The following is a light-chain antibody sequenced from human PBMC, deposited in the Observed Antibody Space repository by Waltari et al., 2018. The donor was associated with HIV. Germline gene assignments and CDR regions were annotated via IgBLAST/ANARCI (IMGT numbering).Light chain of an antibody. V-gene: IGLV3-1*01. CDR1: KLGDKY. CDR2: QDN. Sequence: SSELTQSPSVSVSPGQTASITCSGAKLGDKYACWYPQKPGQSPVLVIYQDNKRPSGIPERFSGSNSGNTATLTISGTQAMDEADYYYQAWDSSTPWVFGGGTKLTVL. CDR3: QAWDSSTPWV. J-gene: IGLJ3*02.